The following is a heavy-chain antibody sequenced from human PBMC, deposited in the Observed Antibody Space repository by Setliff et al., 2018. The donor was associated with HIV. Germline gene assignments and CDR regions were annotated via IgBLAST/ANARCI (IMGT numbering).Heavy chain of an antibody. V-gene: IGHV3-48*04. D-gene: IGHD5-12*01. CDR3: ARGPGYNYMDY. Sequence: GSLRLSCAASGFTFSSYSMNWVRQAPGKGLEWVSYISSSSSTIYYADSVKGRFTISRDNAKNSLYLQMNSLRAEDTAVYYCARGPGYNYMDYWGQGTLVTVSS. J-gene: IGHJ4*02. CDR1: GFTFSSYS. CDR2: ISSSSSTI.